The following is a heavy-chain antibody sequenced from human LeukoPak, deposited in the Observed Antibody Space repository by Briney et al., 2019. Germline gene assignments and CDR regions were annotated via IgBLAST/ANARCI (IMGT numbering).Heavy chain of an antibody. D-gene: IGHD1-26*01. J-gene: IGHJ4*02. Sequence: ASVKVSCKGSGYPCSSYGITWVRQPPGQGLEWVGWISAYNGNTQYGQNVQGRVTMTTEKSTSTAYMELRNLRSDDTAVYFCASGAYYPFDFWGQGTLVTVSS. V-gene: IGHV1-18*01. CDR3: ASGAYYPFDF. CDR2: ISAYNGNT. CDR1: GYPCSSYG.